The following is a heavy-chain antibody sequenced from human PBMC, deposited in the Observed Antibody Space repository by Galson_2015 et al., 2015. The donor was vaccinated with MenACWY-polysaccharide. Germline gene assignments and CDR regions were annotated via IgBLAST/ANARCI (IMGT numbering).Heavy chain of an antibody. CDR2: IRYDGSNK. CDR1: GFTFSSYG. Sequence: SLRLSCAASGFTFSSYGMHWVRQAPGKGLEWVAFIRYDGSNKYYADSVKGRFTISRDNSKNTLYLQMNSLRAEDTAVYYCAKRSRPAREYYFDYWGQGTLVTVSS. J-gene: IGHJ4*02. V-gene: IGHV3-30*02. D-gene: IGHD2-2*01. CDR3: AKRSRPAREYYFDY.